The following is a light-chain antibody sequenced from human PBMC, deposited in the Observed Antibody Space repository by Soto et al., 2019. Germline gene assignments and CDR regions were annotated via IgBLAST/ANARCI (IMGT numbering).Light chain of an antibody. CDR1: HSISNW. J-gene: IGKJ4*01. Sequence: DIQMTQSPATLSASVGDRVTITCRASHSISNWLAWYQQKPGKAPKLLIYKASTLQSGVPSRFSGSGSGTEFTLTISGLQPDDFAIDYCQQNNSYPLTFGGGTKMDIK. CDR3: QQNNSYPLT. CDR2: KAS. V-gene: IGKV1-5*03.